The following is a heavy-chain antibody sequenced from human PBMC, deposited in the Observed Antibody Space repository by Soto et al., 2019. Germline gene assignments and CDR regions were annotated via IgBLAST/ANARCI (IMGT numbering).Heavy chain of an antibody. CDR2: ISYDGNNK. V-gene: IGHV3-30-3*01. J-gene: IGHJ6*02. CDR1: GFTYSTYT. CDR3: ARDIMDV. Sequence: RRLSCAASGFTYSTYTMHWVRQAPGKGLEWVAVISYDGNNKFYADSVKGRFTISRDSAKNSLYLQMNSLRDDDTAMYYCARDIMDVWGQGTTVTVSS.